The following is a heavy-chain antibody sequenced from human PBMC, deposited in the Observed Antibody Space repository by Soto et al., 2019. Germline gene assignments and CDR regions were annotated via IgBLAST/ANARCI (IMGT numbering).Heavy chain of an antibody. J-gene: IGHJ4*02. CDR3: ARWANGDYDGFDY. Sequence: PSETLSLTCTVSGGSISSGGYYWSWIRQHPGKGLEWIGYIYYSGSTYYNPSLKSRVTISVDTSKNQFSLKLGSVTAADTAVYYCARWANGDYDGFDYWGQGTLVTVSS. V-gene: IGHV4-31*03. CDR1: GGSISSGGYY. D-gene: IGHD4-17*01. CDR2: IYYSGST.